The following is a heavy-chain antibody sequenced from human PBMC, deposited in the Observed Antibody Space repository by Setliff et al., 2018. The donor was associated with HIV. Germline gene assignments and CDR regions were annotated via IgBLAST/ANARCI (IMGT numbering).Heavy chain of an antibody. CDR3: ARGQRPLVVAEHDAFDF. Sequence: ASVKVSCKTSGYTFIAWGISWVRQAPGKGLEWMGWIGTSTGKTQYAQKIQGRVTMTADTSTNTAYMGLKSLTSDDTGVYYCARGQRPLVVAEHDAFDFWGQGTMVTVSS. D-gene: IGHD3-22*01. CDR2: IGTSTGKT. J-gene: IGHJ3*01. V-gene: IGHV1-18*01. CDR1: GYTFIAWG.